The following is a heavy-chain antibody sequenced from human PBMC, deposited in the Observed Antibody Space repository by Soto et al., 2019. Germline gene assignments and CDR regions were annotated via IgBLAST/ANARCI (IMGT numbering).Heavy chain of an antibody. Sequence: QVQLVQSGAEVKKPGSSVKVSCKASGGTFSSYTISWVRQAPGQGLEWMGRIIPILGIANYAQKFQGRVTITAAKSTSTAYTELSSLRSEDTAVYYCARDRISPGNYYSYYMDVWGKGTTVTVSS. V-gene: IGHV1-69*08. D-gene: IGHD2-15*01. J-gene: IGHJ6*03. CDR3: ARDRISPGNYYSYYMDV. CDR2: IIPILGIA. CDR1: GGTFSSYT.